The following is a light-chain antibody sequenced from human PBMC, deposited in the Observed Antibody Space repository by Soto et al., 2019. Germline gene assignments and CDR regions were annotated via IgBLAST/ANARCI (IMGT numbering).Light chain of an antibody. CDR3: QQSCSGPFT. CDR1: LSINTY. Sequence: DMQLTQSPSSLSASVGDIVTITFRASLSINTYLNWYQQKPGKAPTLLIYEASSLQSGVPSRFTGSGSGTDFRLTISSLQPEDFANYYCQQSCSGPFTFGTGTTVDI. J-gene: IGKJ3*01. CDR2: EAS. V-gene: IGKV1-39*01.